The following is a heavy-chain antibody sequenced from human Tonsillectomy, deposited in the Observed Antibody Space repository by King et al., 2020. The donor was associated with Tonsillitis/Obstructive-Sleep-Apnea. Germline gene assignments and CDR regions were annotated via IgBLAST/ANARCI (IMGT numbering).Heavy chain of an antibody. CDR3: ARGPYCSSTSCSGGWFDP. J-gene: IGHJ5*02. CDR1: GGSFSGYY. V-gene: IGHV4-34*01. Sequence: VQLQQWGAGLLKPSETLSLTCAVYGGSFSGYYWSWIRQPPGEGLEWIGEINHSGSTNYNPSLKSRVTISVDTSKNQFSLKLNSLTAADTAVYYCARGPYCSSTSCSGGWFDPWGQGTLVTVSS. CDR2: INHSGST. D-gene: IGHD2-2*01.